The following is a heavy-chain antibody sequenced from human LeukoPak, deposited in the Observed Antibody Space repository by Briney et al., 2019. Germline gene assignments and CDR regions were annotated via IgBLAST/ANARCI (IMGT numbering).Heavy chain of an antibody. CDR1: GYTFTSYG. J-gene: IGHJ5*02. CDR2: ISAYNGNT. Sequence: ASVKVSCKASGYTFTSYGISWVRQAPGQGLEWMGWISAYNGNTNYAQKLQGRVTMTTDTSTSTVYMELRSLRSDDTAVYYCASCGYGGCTYNWFAPWGQGTLVTVSS. CDR3: ASCGYGGCTYNWFAP. D-gene: IGHD4-23*01. V-gene: IGHV1-18*01.